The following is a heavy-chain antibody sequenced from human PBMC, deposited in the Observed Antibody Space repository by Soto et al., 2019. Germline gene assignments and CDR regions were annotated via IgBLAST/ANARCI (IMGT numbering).Heavy chain of an antibody. CDR1: GGSISSSNW. CDR3: VHRRVDSTNYDWFDP. V-gene: IGHV4-4*02. CDR2: IYHSGST. Sequence: SETLSLTCAVSGGSISSSNWWSWVRQPPGKGLEWIGEIYHSGSTNYNPSLKSRVTISVDKSKNQFSLKLSSVTAADTATYYCVHRRVDSTNYDWFDPWSQGTLVTVSS. J-gene: IGHJ5*02. D-gene: IGHD4-4*01.